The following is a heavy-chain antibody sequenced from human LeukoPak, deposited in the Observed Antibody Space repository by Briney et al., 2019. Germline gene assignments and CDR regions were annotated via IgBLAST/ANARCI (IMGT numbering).Heavy chain of an antibody. D-gene: IGHD3-22*01. CDR2: TYYRSKWYN. Sequence: SQTLSLTCAISGDSVSSNSAAWNWIRQSPSRGLEWLGRTYYRSKWYNDYAVSLKSRITINPDTSKNQFSLQLNSVTPEDTAVYYCARDKDLYYDSSGYYSGYDYWGQGTLVTVSS. V-gene: IGHV6-1*01. CDR3: ARDKDLYYDSSGYYSGYDY. CDR1: GDSVSSNSAA. J-gene: IGHJ4*02.